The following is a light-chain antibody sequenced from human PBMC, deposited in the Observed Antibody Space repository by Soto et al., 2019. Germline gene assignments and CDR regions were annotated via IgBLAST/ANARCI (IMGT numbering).Light chain of an antibody. CDR1: QSVSSG. CDR3: QHYNSYPWT. J-gene: IGKJ1*01. V-gene: IGKV1-5*03. Sequence: EIRMTQSASILSACVGDRVSIXCRASQSVSSGLAWYQQKPGKARNLLMHKASHLEGGGPSRFSGSGSATEFTRTISSLQPGDFATYYGQHYNSYPWTFGQGTKVDIK. CDR2: KAS.